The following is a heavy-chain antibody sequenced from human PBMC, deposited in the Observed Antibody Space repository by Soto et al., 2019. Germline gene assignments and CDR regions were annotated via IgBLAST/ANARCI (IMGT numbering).Heavy chain of an antibody. V-gene: IGHV4-34*01. Sequence: QVQLQQWGAGLLKPSETLSLTCGVYGGSFSNYYWSWIRQPPGKGLEWIGEINHSGSTNYNPSLESRVSIYVDTSKGEFALKLDSVTAADTAVYYCARGRVLSHHYFGIDVWDQGTTVTVSS. CDR3: ARGRVLSHHYFGIDV. D-gene: IGHD3-3*01. J-gene: IGHJ6*02. CDR1: GGSFSNYY. CDR2: INHSGST.